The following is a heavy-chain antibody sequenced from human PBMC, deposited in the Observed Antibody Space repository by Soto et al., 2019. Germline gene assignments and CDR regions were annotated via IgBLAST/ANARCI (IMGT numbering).Heavy chain of an antibody. J-gene: IGHJ4*02. V-gene: IGHV1-69*06. CDR3: ARVSSSGWYVSY. Sequence: QVQLVQSGAEVKKPGSSVNVSCKASGGTFSSYAISWVRQAPGQGLEWMGGIIPIFGTANYAQKLQGRVTITAEKSPSTAYMELSSLRSEDPAVYSCARVSSSGWYVSYWGQGNLVTVSS. CDR2: IIPIFGTA. D-gene: IGHD6-19*01. CDR1: GGTFSSYA.